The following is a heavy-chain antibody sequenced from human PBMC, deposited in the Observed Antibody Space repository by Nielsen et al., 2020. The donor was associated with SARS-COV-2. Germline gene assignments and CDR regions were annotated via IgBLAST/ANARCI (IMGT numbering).Heavy chain of an antibody. D-gene: IGHD6-13*01. CDR3: TTDRGIAERPLFDS. CDR2: IKSRADGGTV. V-gene: IGHV3-15*01. Sequence: GGSLRLSCVTSRFTFRDAWMSWVRQAPGRGLEWVGRIKSRADGGTVDYAVPVKGRFIISRDDSQSTLYLQMNSLKSEDAALYYCTTDRGIAERPLFDSWGQGTLVTVSS. CDR1: RFTFRDAW. J-gene: IGHJ4*02.